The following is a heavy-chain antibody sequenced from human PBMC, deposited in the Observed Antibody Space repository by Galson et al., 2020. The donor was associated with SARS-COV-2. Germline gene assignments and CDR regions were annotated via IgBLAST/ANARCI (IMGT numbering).Heavy chain of an antibody. Sequence: GESLKISCGASGLTFSNYAMHWVRQATGKGLELVAVISYDGSNKYYADSVKGRFTISRDNSKNTLDLQMNTLRADDTAVYYCARGGRGTGSYLEYWGQGTLVTVSS. CDR1: GLTFSNYA. J-gene: IGHJ4*02. D-gene: IGHD1-26*01. CDR2: ISYDGSNK. CDR3: ARGGRGTGSYLEY. V-gene: IGHV3-30*03.